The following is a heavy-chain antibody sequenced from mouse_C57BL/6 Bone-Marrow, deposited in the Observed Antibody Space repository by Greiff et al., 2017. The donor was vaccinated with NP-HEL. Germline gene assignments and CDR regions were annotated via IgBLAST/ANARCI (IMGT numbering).Heavy chain of an antibody. CDR1: GFTFSDYY. V-gene: IGHV5-16*01. J-gene: IGHJ1*03. CDR2: INYDGSST. D-gene: IGHD4-1*01. CDR3: ARDRGANWDWYFDV. Sequence: EVKLMESEGGLVQPGSSMKLSCTASGFTFSDYYMAWVRQVPEKGLEWVANINYDGSSTYYLDSLKSRFIISRDNAKNILYLQMSSLKSEDTATYYCARDRGANWDWYFDVWGTGTTVTVSS.